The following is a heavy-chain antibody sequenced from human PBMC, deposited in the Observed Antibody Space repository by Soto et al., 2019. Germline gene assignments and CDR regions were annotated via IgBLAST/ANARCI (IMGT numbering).Heavy chain of an antibody. V-gene: IGHV3-7*04. CDR3: TRGVPPLGFYYYGMDV. CDR1: GFTFSKYW. CDR2: IKQDGSEK. Sequence: TGGSLRLSCAASGFTFSKYWMSWVRQAPGKGLEWVANIKQDGSEKYHVDSVKGRFTISRDNAKNSLYLQLNSLRVEDTAVYYCTRGVPPLGFYYYGMDVWGQGTTVTVSS. J-gene: IGHJ6*02.